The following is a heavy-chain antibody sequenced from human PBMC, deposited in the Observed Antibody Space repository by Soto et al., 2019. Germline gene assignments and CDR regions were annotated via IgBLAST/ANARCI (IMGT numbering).Heavy chain of an antibody. V-gene: IGHV4-38-2*01. CDR2: IHHSGST. J-gene: IGHJ6*02. CDR1: VYSITSVHY. CDR3: ARRIEMTTMKTGMEV. Sequence: PSETLSLTCDFSVYSITSVHYWGWIRQPPGKGLEWIGIIHHSGSTYYSPSLKSRVAISIDTSRNRFSLKVTSVTAADTAVYYCARRIEMTTMKTGMEVWGQGTTVTVSS.